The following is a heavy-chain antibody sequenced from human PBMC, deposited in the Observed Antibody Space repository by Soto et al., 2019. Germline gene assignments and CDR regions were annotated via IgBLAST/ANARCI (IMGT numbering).Heavy chain of an antibody. D-gene: IGHD7-27*01. V-gene: IGHV4-4*02. Sequence: ASETLSLTCGVSGGSITSNNWWTWVRQSPGKGLEYIGEIYHSGRTKYNPSLKSRVTISIDTSKNQFSLKVNSVTAADTAVYYCATCQLGEYYYAMDVWGQGTTVTVSS. CDR3: ATCQLGEYYYAMDV. CDR2: IYHSGRT. J-gene: IGHJ6*02. CDR1: GGSITSNNW.